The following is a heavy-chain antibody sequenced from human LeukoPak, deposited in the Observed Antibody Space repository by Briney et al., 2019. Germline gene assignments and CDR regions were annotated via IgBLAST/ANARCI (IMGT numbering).Heavy chain of an antibody. D-gene: IGHD4-17*01. J-gene: IGHJ4*02. CDR1: GFTFSSYS. CDR2: INGDGSII. V-gene: IGHV3-74*01. CDR3: ARGGYGDFV. Sequence: GGSRRLSCAASGFTFSSYSMYWVRQAPGEGLVWVSRINGDGSIITYADSVKGRFTISRDNAKNTLYLQMNSLRAEDTAVYYCARGGYGDFVWGQGTLVTVSS.